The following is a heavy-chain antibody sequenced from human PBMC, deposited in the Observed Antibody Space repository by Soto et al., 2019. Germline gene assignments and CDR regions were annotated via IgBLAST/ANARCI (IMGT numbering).Heavy chain of an antibody. CDR1: GGTFSSYT. V-gene: IGHV1-69*02. CDR2: IIPILGIA. J-gene: IGHJ4*02. Sequence: SVKVSCKASGGTFSSYTISWVRQAPGQGLEWMGRIIPILGIANYAQKFQGRVTITADKSTSTAYMELSSLRSEDTAVYYCAKLGGSYYDFDYWGPGTLVTVSS. CDR3: AKLGGSYYDFDY. D-gene: IGHD1-26*01.